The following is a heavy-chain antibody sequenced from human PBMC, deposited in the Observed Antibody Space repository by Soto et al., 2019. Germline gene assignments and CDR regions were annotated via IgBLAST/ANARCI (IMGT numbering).Heavy chain of an antibody. CDR1: GGSINAYC. CDR3: SRGTLPRYCSSTNCAYYMDV. Sequence: SETLSLTCTVSGGSINAYCWSWIRQPPGKGLEWIGYIYYGGSTNYNPSLKSRLTMSTDTSKNQFSLRLSSVTAADTAVYYCSRGTLPRYCSSTNCAYYMDVWGKGTTVTVS. D-gene: IGHD2-2*01. J-gene: IGHJ6*03. V-gene: IGHV4-59*01. CDR2: IYYGGST.